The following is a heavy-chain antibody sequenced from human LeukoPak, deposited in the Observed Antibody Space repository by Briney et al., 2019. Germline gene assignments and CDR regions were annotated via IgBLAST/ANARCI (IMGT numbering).Heavy chain of an antibody. V-gene: IGHV4-30-4*01. CDR3: ARGYCSSTSCYDRPEYYYGMDV. Sequence: SQTLSLTCTVSGGSISSGDYYWSWIRQPPGKGLEWIGYIYYSGSTNYNPSLKSRVTISVDTSKNQFSLKLSSVTAADTAVYYCARGYCSSTSCYDRPEYYYGMDVWGQGTTVTVSS. CDR1: GGSISSGDYY. D-gene: IGHD2-2*01. CDR2: IYYSGST. J-gene: IGHJ6*02.